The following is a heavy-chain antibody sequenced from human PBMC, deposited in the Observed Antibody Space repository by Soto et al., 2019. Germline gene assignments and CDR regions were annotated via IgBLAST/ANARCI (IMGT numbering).Heavy chain of an antibody. D-gene: IGHD3-3*01. J-gene: IGHJ3*02. CDR3: TTEPDTIFGVVTYDAFDI. Sequence: GGSLILSCAASGFTFSNAWMSWVRQAPGKGLEWVGRIKSKTDGGTTDYAAPVKGRFTISRDDSKNTLYLQMNSLKTEDTAVYYCTTEPDTIFGVVTYDAFDIWGQGTMVTVSS. CDR1: GFTFSNAW. V-gene: IGHV3-15*01. CDR2: IKSKTDGGTT.